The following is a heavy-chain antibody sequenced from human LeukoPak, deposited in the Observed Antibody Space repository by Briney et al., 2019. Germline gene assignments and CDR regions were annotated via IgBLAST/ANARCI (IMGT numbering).Heavy chain of an antibody. CDR2: LYSAGAT. Sequence: GGSLRLSCAASGFTVSSNYMSWVRQAPGKGLEWASILYSAGATYYADSVKGRFTISRDNSKNTLYLQMNSLRVEDTAVHYCASGGMGARKFYSDPFHYWGQGTLVTVSS. V-gene: IGHV3-53*01. J-gene: IGHJ4*02. D-gene: IGHD2-15*01. CDR1: GFTVSSNY. CDR3: ASGGMGARKFYSDPFHY.